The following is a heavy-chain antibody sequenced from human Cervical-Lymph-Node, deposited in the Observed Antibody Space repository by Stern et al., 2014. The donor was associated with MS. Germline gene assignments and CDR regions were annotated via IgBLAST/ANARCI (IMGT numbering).Heavy chain of an antibody. V-gene: IGHV1-69*17. Sequence: QVQLVQSGAEVKKPGSSVKVSCKASGGTFSSYAIRWVRQAPGQGLEWVGGIIPSIGIANHAQKFQGRVTITADKSTNTGYMELSSLRSEDTALYYCARDGGGVDIWGQGTMVSVS. CDR3: ARDGGGVDI. J-gene: IGHJ3*02. CDR1: GGTFSSYA. CDR2: IIPSIGIA. D-gene: IGHD2-8*01.